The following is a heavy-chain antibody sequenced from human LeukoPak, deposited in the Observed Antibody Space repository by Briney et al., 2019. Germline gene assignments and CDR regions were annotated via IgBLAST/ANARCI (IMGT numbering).Heavy chain of an antibody. D-gene: IGHD3-10*01. CDR2: ISAYNGNT. Sequence: GESLKISCKGSGYIFTSYWIGWVRQAPGQGLEWMGWISAYNGNTNYAQKLQGRVTMTTDTSTSTAYMELRSLRSDDTAVYYCARSGSGIYYYYMDVWGKGTTVTISS. CDR3: ARSGSGIYYYYMDV. V-gene: IGHV1-18*04. CDR1: GYIFTSYW. J-gene: IGHJ6*03.